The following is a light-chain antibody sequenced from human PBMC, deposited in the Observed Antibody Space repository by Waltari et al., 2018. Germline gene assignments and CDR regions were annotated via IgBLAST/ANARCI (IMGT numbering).Light chain of an antibody. V-gene: IGLV2-23*02. CDR1: GSDVGSYNL. Sequence: QSALTQPASVSGSTGQSITISCSGTGSDVGSYNLVSWYQQHPGKHPKLIIYEVNMRPSVVSDRFSGSKSGVTASLTISWLQAEDESVYFCCSFATNSIVIFGGGTKLTVL. J-gene: IGLJ2*01. CDR3: CSFATNSIVI. CDR2: EVN.